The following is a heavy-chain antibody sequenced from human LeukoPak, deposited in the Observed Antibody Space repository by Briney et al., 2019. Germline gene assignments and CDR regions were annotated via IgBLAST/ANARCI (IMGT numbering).Heavy chain of an antibody. J-gene: IGHJ6*02. CDR1: GYTFIAYY. CDR3: ARSSTDFYFYGMDA. D-gene: IGHD4-17*01. Sequence: ASVKVSCKASGYTFIAYYIHWVRQAPGQGLEWMGWINPNSGATNFAQKFLRRVTMTRDTSSSSAYMDLSRLTSDDTAVYYCARSSTDFYFYGMDAWGQGTTVTVSS. V-gene: IGHV1-2*02. CDR2: INPNSGAT.